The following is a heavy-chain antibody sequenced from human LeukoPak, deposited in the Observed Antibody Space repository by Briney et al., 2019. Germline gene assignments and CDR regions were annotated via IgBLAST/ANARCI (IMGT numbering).Heavy chain of an antibody. CDR3: ARMDRSRSDAFDI. CDR1: GGSISSGDYF. J-gene: IGHJ3*02. D-gene: IGHD2-2*01. Sequence: SETLSLTCTVSGGSISSGDYFWSWVRQPPGKGLGWIGHIYRTGSPYDNPSLKSRLSISVDTSKNQISLKLTSVTAADTAVYYCARMDRSRSDAFDIWGQGTFVTVSS. CDR2: IYRTGSP. V-gene: IGHV4-30-4*01.